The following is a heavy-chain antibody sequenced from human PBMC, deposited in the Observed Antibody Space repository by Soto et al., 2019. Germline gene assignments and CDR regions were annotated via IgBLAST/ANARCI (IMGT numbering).Heavy chain of an antibody. D-gene: IGHD3-22*01. CDR2: IIPILGIA. J-gene: IGHJ5*02. Sequence: QVQLVQSGAEVKKPGSSVKVSCKASGGTFSSYTISWVRQAPGQGLEWMGRIIPILGIANYAQKFQGRVTITAAKSTSTAYMELSSLRSEDTAVYYCVTYDSIGYYHWFDPWGQGTLVTVSS. CDR1: GGTFSSYT. V-gene: IGHV1-69*02. CDR3: VTYDSIGYYHWFDP.